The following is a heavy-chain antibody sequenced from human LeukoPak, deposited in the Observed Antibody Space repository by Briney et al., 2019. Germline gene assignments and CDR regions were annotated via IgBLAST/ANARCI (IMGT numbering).Heavy chain of an antibody. J-gene: IGHJ3*02. Sequence: SETLSLTCTVSGGSISSNSYYWGWIRQAPGKGLEWIGNIYDSGTTHYNPSLKSRVTISGDTSKNQFSLKLNSVTAADTAIYYCATHRRSGSGGSENAFEIWGQGTMVTVSS. V-gene: IGHV4-39*01. CDR2: IYDSGTT. CDR1: GGSISSNSYY. D-gene: IGHD5-12*01. CDR3: ATHRRSGSGGSENAFEI.